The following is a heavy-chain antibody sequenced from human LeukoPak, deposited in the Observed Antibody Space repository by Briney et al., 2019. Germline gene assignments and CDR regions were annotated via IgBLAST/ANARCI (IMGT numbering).Heavy chain of an antibody. Sequence: PGGSLRLSCAASGFTFSSYSMNWGRQAPGEGLEWVSHINSDSTNIAYADSVKGRFTISRDNAENSLYLQLNSLRDEDTAVYYCARDYEWAFDYWGQGTLVTVSS. CDR1: GFTFSSYS. V-gene: IGHV3-48*02. CDR2: INSDSTNI. D-gene: IGHD1-26*01. CDR3: ARDYEWAFDY. J-gene: IGHJ4*02.